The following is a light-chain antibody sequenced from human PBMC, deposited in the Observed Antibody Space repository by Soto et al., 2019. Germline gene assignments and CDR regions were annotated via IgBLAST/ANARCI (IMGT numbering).Light chain of an antibody. V-gene: IGKV1-39*01. CDR1: QIVSTY. J-gene: IGKJ4*01. Sequence: PNTPSSSSLCLIVRDRNNITCRASQIVSTYLNWYQQKPGKPPKLLIYAASSLQSGVPSRFSGSGSGTDFTLTISSLQPEDFATYYCTPSYSAPLTFGGRTKVDIK. CDR3: TPSYSAPLT. CDR2: AAS.